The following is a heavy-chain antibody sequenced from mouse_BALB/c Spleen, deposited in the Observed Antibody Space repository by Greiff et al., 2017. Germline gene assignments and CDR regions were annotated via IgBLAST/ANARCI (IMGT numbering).Heavy chain of an antibody. CDR1: GFDFSRYW. CDR2: INPDSSTI. CDR3: ARGYYRYDNAMDY. V-gene: IGHV4-1*02. J-gene: IGHJ4*01. D-gene: IGHD2-14*01. Sequence: EVQLVESGGGLVQPGGSLKLSCAASGFDFSRYWMSWVRQAPGKGLEWIGEINPDSSTINYTPSLKDKFIISRDNAKNTLYLQMSKVRSEDTALYYCARGYYRYDNAMDYWGQGTSVTVSS.